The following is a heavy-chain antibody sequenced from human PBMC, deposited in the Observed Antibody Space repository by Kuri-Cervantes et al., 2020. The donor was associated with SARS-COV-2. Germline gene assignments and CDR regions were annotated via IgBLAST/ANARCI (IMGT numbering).Heavy chain of an antibody. V-gene: IGHV1-69*06. J-gene: IGHJ4*02. CDR2: IIPIFGTA. CDR3: TRRDSSSDFDF. Sequence: SVKVSCKASGGTFSSYAISWVRQAPGQGLEWMGGIIPIFGTANYAQKFQGRVTITADKSTSTVYMELSSLRSEDTAVYYCTRRDSSSDFDFWGQGTLVTVSS. CDR1: GGTFSSYA. D-gene: IGHD3-22*01.